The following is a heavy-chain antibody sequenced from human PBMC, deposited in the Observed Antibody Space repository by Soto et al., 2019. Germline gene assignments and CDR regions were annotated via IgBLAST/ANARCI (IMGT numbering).Heavy chain of an antibody. CDR3: ARYFTSANCSGGSCYRNDAFDI. CDR1: GGSISSGGYY. Sequence: QVQLQESGPGLVKPSQTLSLTCPVSGGSISSGGYYWSWIRQHPGKGLEWIGYIYYSGSTYYNPSLKSRVTISVDTSKNQFSLKLSSVTAADTAVYYCARYFTSANCSGGSCYRNDAFDIWGQGTMVTVSS. D-gene: IGHD2-15*01. J-gene: IGHJ3*02. V-gene: IGHV4-31*03. CDR2: IYYSGST.